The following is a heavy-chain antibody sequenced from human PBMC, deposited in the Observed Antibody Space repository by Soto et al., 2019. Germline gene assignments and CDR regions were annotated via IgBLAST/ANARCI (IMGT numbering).Heavy chain of an antibody. Sequence: PSETLSLTCAVYGGSFSGYYWSWIRQPPGKGLEWIGEINHSGSTNYNPSLKSRVTISVDTSKNQFSLKLSSVTAADTAVYYCASFAQKLQPTKGGYGMDVWGQGTTVTVSS. CDR3: ASFAQKLQPTKGGYGMDV. J-gene: IGHJ6*02. D-gene: IGHD3-16*01. CDR1: GGSFSGYY. V-gene: IGHV4-34*01. CDR2: INHSGST.